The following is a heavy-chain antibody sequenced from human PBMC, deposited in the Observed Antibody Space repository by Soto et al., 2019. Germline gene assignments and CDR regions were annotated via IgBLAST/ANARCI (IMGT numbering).Heavy chain of an antibody. CDR2: IYPGDSDT. J-gene: IGHJ3*02. D-gene: IGHD6-25*01. V-gene: IGHV5-51*01. CDR1: GYSFTSYW. CDR3: ARRKRSRSPANAFDI. Sequence: GEYLKISCKGSGYSFTSYWIGWVRQMPGKGLEWMGIIYPGDSDTRYSPSFQGQVTISADKSISTAYLQWSSLKASDTAMYYCARRKRSRSPANAFDIWGQGKSVTLSS.